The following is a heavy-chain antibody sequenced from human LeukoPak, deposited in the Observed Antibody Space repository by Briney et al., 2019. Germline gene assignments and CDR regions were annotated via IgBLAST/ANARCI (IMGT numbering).Heavy chain of an antibody. CDR1: GFTFSSYR. CDR3: ARHPIFGVPRY. CDR2: IKQDGSEK. V-gene: IGHV3-7*01. D-gene: IGHD3-3*02. Sequence: PEGSLRLSCAASGFTFSSYRMSWVRQAPGKGLEWVANIKQDGSEKYYVDSVKGRFTISRDNAKNSLYLQMNSLRAEDTAVYYCARHPIFGVPRYWGQGTLVTVSS. J-gene: IGHJ4*02.